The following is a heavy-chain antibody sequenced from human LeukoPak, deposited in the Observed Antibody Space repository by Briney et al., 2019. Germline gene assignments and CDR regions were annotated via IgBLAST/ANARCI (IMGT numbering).Heavy chain of an antibody. D-gene: IGHD3-3*01. CDR3: VRGSLASGVVVYYYYYLDV. J-gene: IGHJ6*03. V-gene: IGHV3-48*01. CDR1: GFTFSSYS. Sequence: GGSLTLSCAASGFTFSSYSMNWVRQAPGKGLEWLSYISASRGITYYADSVKGRFTISRDNAKNSLYLQMNSLRAEDTAVYYCVRGSLASGVVVYYYYYLDVWGKGTTVTVSS. CDR2: ISASRGIT.